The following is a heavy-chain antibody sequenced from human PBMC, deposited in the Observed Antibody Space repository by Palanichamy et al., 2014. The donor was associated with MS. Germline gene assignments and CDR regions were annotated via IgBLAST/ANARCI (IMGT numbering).Heavy chain of an antibody. CDR3: NTKDWLAGMIDH. D-gene: IGHD3/OR15-3a*01. V-gene: IGHV3-15*01. Sequence: EVQVVESGGGLVKPGGSLRLSCAASGFTFKNAWMSWVRQAPGKGLEWVGRIKSKNDGGTTDYAAPVKGRFIISRDDSKDTVYLQMSSLKTEDTAVYYCNTKDWLAGMIDHWGQGALVIVSS. J-gene: IGHJ4*02. CDR2: IKSKNDGGTT. CDR1: GFTFKNAW.